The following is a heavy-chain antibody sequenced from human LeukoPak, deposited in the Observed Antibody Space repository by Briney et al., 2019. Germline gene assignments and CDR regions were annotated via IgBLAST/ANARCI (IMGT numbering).Heavy chain of an antibody. J-gene: IGHJ4*02. CDR1: GGSISSYY. V-gene: IGHV4-4*07. D-gene: IGHD1-26*01. CDR3: ARGRSLERVGATLPSSTFDY. CDR2: IYTSRST. Sequence: SETLSLTXTVSGGSISSYYWSWIRQPAGKGLEWIGRIYTSRSTNYNPSLKSRVTMSVDTSKNQFSLKLSSMTAADTAMYYCARGRSLERVGATLPSSTFDYWGQGTLVTVSS.